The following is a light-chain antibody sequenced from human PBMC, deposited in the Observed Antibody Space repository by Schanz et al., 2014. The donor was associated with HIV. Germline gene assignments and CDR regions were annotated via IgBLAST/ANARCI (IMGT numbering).Light chain of an antibody. CDR1: QSVAANS. Sequence: DIVLTQSPGTLSLSPGDRATLSCRASQSVAANSLAWYQQKPGQPPRLLFFDAYARATGVPPRFSASGSGTDFTLTISRLDPEDFAVYYCQQYANSVTFGGGATVEIK. V-gene: IGKV3-20*01. J-gene: IGKJ4*01. CDR3: QQYANSVT. CDR2: DAY.